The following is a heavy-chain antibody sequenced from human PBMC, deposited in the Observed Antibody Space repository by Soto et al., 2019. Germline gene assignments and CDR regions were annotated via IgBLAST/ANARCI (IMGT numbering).Heavy chain of an antibody. D-gene: IGHD1-7*01. CDR3: ARIGITGTTLDDY. J-gene: IGHJ4*02. V-gene: IGHV4-31*03. CDR1: GGSISSGGYY. Sequence: PSETLSLTCTVSGGSISSGGYYWSWIRQHPGKGLEWIGYIYYSGSTYYNPSLKSRVTISVDTSKNQFSLKLSSVTAADTAVYYCARIGITGTTLDDYWGQGTLVTVSS. CDR2: IYYSGST.